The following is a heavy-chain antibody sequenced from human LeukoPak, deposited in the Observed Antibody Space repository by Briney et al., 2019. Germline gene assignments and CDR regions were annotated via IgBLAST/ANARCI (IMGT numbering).Heavy chain of an antibody. D-gene: IGHD4/OR15-4a*01. CDR3: ARGLLSTTTMVARWFDP. Sequence: PSETLSLTCTVSGGSISSYYWSWIRQPPGKGLEWIGYIYYSGRTNYNPSLKSRVTISVDTSKNQFSLKLSSVTAADTAVYYCARGLLSTTTMVARWFDPWGQGTLVTVSS. J-gene: IGHJ5*02. CDR1: GGSISSYY. V-gene: IGHV4-59*12. CDR2: IYYSGRT.